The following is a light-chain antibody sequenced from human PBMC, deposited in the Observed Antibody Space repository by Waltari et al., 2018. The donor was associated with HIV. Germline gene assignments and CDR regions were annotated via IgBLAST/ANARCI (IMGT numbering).Light chain of an antibody. CDR3: QQYGGSPGFT. Sequence: ENVLTQSPGILSVSPGKRVTLSCRASQSVLSNYLAWYQQKPGQAPRLLIFGASSRATGIPDRFIGSGSGTDFTLTISRLEPEDFAVYYCQQYGGSPGFTFGPGTKVDIK. CDR2: GAS. J-gene: IGKJ3*01. CDR1: QSVLSNY. V-gene: IGKV3-20*01.